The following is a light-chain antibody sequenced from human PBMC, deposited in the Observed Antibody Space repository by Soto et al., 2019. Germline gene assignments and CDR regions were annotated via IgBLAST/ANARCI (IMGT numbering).Light chain of an antibody. V-gene: IGLV2-11*01. J-gene: IGLJ1*01. CDR2: DVS. CDR1: SSDVGGYNY. Sequence: QSALTQPRSVSGSPGQSVTISCTGTSSDVGGYNYVSWYQQHPGKAPKLMIYDVSKRPSGVPDRFSGSKSGHTASLTISGLQAEDHSDYYCCSDAGTYVFGTGTKLTVL. CDR3: CSDAGTYV.